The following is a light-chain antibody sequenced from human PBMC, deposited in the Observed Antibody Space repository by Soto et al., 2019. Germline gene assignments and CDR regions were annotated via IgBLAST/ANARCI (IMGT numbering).Light chain of an antibody. J-gene: IGLJ1*01. Sequence: QPVLTQPPSVSGAPGQRVTISCTGRSSNIGAGYDVHWYQQLPGTAPKLLIYGNSNRPSGVPDRFSGSKSGTSASLAITGLQAEDEADYYCQSYDSSLSVYYVFGTGTKLTVL. CDR2: GNS. CDR1: SSNIGAGYD. V-gene: IGLV1-40*01. CDR3: QSYDSSLSVYYV.